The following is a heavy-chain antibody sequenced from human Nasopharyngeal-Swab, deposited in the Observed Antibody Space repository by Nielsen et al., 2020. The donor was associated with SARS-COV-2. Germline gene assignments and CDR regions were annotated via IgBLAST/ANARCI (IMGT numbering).Heavy chain of an antibody. V-gene: IGHV4-59*12. CDR2: FSYSVIT. Sequence: SETLSLTCTVSGDSISRYYWGWIRQPPGKGLEWIGDFSYSVITHYNASLKSRVTISLDTSKNQFSLKLSSVTAADTRVYYCAREVVGGLVDSWGQGILVTVSS. J-gene: IGHJ4*02. D-gene: IGHD1-26*01. CDR1: GDSISRYY. CDR3: AREVVGGLVDS.